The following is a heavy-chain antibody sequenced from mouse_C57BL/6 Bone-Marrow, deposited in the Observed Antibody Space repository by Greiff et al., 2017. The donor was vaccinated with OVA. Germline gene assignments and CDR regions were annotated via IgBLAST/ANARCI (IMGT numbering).Heavy chain of an antibody. D-gene: IGHD2-1*01. Sequence: VHVKQSGPELVKPGDSVKISCKASGYSFTGYFMNWVMQSHGKSLEWIGRINPYNGDTFYNQKFKGKATLTVDKSSSTAHMELRSLTSEDSAVYYCARDGNYLYAMDYWGQGTSVTVSS. V-gene: IGHV1-20*01. CDR3: ARDGNYLYAMDY. CDR1: GYSFTGYF. J-gene: IGHJ4*01. CDR2: INPYNGDT.